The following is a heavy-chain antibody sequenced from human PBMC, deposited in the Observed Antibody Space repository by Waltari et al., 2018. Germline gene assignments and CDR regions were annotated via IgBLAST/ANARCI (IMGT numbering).Heavy chain of an antibody. J-gene: IGHJ3*02. CDR3: IVGATAFDI. CDR1: GSRLSCSG. Sequence: EVHRVEDGGALVEAGESVQPSCAASGSRLSCSGMPCVRQASGNGLEWGCRIRSKANMYATADAASVKGRFTIARDDSKNTAYLQMSSLKTEDTAVYYCIVGATAFDIWGQGTMVTVSS. V-gene: IGHV3-73*01. D-gene: IGHD1-26*01. CDR2: IRSKANMYAT.